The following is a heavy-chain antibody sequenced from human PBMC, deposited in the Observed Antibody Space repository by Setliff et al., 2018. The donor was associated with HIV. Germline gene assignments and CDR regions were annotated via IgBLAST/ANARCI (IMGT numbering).Heavy chain of an antibody. Sequence: SETLSLTCTVSGGSITSGYYYWNWIRQPAGKGLEWIGHIYTTGSTNYNPSLNSRVTISVDTSRNQFSLKMSSVTAAATAVYYCVRSGSGYGANAFDIWGQGTKVTVSS. CDR3: VRSGSGYGANAFDI. CDR1: GGSITSGYYY. J-gene: IGHJ3*02. D-gene: IGHD5-12*01. V-gene: IGHV4-61*09. CDR2: IYTTGST.